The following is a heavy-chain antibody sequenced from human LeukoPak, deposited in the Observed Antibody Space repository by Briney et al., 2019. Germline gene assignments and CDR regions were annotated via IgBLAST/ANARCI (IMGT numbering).Heavy chain of an antibody. Sequence: GASVKVSCKASGGTCSSYAISWVRQAPGQGLEWMGGIIPIFGTANYAQKFQGRVTITADESTSTAYMELSSLRSEDTAVYYCARDGTSYGFWSGYYANWFDPWGQGTLVPVSS. CDR2: IIPIFGTA. D-gene: IGHD3-3*01. CDR1: GGTCSSYA. CDR3: ARDGTSYGFWSGYYANWFDP. J-gene: IGHJ5*02. V-gene: IGHV1-69*13.